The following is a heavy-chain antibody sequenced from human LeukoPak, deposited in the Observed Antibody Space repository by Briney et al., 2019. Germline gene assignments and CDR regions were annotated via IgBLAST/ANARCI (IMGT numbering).Heavy chain of an antibody. V-gene: IGHV3-30-3*02. CDR2: ISYDGTTK. CDR1: GFTFTSYT. CDR3: AKKEGYSYAYMAY. J-gene: IGHJ4*02. D-gene: IGHD5-18*01. Sequence: PGGSLRLSCAASGFTFTSYTLHWVRQAPGKGLEWLAVISYDGTTKYYADSVKGRFTISRDNSKNTLYLQMNSLRAEDTAVYYCAKKEGYSYAYMAYWGQGILVTVSS.